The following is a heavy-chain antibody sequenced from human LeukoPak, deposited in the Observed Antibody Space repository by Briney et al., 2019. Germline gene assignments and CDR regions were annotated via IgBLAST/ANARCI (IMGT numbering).Heavy chain of an antibody. CDR3: ARVIRSSSFRYYYYMDV. CDR2: IYYSGST. D-gene: IGHD6-13*01. CDR1: GGSISSYY. Sequence: SETLSLTCTVSGGSISSYYWSWIRQPPGKGLEWIGYIYYSGSTNYNPSLKSRVTISVDTSKNQFSLKLSSVTAADTAVYYCARVIRSSSFRYYYYMDVWGKGTTVTVSS. J-gene: IGHJ6*03. V-gene: IGHV4-59*01.